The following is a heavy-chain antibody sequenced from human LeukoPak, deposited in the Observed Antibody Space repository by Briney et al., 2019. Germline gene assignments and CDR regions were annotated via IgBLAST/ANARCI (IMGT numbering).Heavy chain of an antibody. CDR1: GGSISSGSYY. CDR3: ARVTTGGYYNG. Sequence: SETLSLTCTVSGGSISSGSYYWRWIRQPAGKGLEWIGRIYTSGSTNYNPSLKSRVTISVGTSKNQFSLKLSSVTAADTAVYYCARVTTGGYYNGWGQGTLVTVAS. CDR2: IYTSGST. V-gene: IGHV4-61*02. J-gene: IGHJ4*02. D-gene: IGHD3-22*01.